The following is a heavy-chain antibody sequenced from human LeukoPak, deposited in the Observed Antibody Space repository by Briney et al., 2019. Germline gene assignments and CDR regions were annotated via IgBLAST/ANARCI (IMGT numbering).Heavy chain of an antibody. J-gene: IGHJ4*02. CDR3: ARGQEKIQHPDY. V-gene: IGHV1-8*01. CDR2: MNPNSGNT. Sequence: GASVKVSCKASGYTFTSYDINWVRQATGQGLEWMGWMNPNSGNTSYAQKFQGRVTMTRNTSISTAYMELSSLRSEDTAVYYCARGQEKIQHPDYWGQGTLVTVSS. D-gene: IGHD5-18*01. CDR1: GYTFTSYD.